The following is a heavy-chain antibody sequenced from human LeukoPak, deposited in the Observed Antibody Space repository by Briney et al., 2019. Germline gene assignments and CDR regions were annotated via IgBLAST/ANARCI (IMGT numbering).Heavy chain of an antibody. V-gene: IGHV3-7*03. CDR2: IKQDGSEK. Sequence: GGSLRLSCAASGFTFSSYWMSWVRQAPGKGPEWVANIKQDGSEKYYVDSVKGRFTISRDNAKNSLYLQMNSLRAEDTAVYYCARARGSSSWYFVYWGQGTLVTVSS. CDR3: ARARGSSSWYFVY. J-gene: IGHJ4*02. CDR1: GFTFSSYW. D-gene: IGHD6-13*01.